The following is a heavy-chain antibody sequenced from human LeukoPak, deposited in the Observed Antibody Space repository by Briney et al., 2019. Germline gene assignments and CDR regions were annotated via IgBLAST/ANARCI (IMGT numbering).Heavy chain of an antibody. D-gene: IGHD1-26*01. Sequence: GGSLRLSCAASGFTFSSYSMNWVRQAPGKGLEWVSYISSSSTIYYADSVKGRFTISRDNAKNSLYLQMNSLRDEDTAVYYCARDLGGAIPSYFDYWGQGTLVTVSS. CDR3: ARDLGGAIPSYFDY. J-gene: IGHJ4*02. CDR1: GFTFSSYS. V-gene: IGHV3-48*02. CDR2: ISSSSTI.